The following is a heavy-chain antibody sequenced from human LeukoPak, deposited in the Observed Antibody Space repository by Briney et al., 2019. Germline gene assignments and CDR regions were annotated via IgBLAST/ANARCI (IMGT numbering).Heavy chain of an antibody. D-gene: IGHD6-19*01. CDR2: IYPGDSET. CDR3: ARLGDSSGWSRYFDY. CDR1: GYDFTIYR. J-gene: IGHJ4*02. Sequence: GESLKTSWQGLGYDFTIYRIGWVRQMPGKGLGWMGVIYPGDSETRYRPSFQGQVTISVDKSTDTAYLQWSSLKASDTAMYYCARLGDSSGWSRYFDYWGQGTLVTVSS. V-gene: IGHV5-51*01.